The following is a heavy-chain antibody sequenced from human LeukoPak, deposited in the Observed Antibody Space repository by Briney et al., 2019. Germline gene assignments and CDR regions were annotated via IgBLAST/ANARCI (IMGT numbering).Heavy chain of an antibody. CDR3: ARGMEVDIAAAGNYHYYYYMDV. CDR1: GFTFSSYS. J-gene: IGHJ6*03. Sequence: PGGSLRLSCAASGFTFSSYSMNWVRQAPGKGLEWVSYISSSSSTIYYADSVKGLFTISRDNAKNSLYLQMNSLRAEDTAVCYCARGMEVDIAAAGNYHYYYYMDVWGKGTTVTVSS. D-gene: IGHD6-13*01. V-gene: IGHV3-48*04. CDR2: ISSSSSTI.